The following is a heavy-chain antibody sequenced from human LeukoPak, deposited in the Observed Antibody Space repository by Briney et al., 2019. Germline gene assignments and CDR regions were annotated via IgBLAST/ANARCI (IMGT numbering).Heavy chain of an antibody. CDR3: ARGLSPYYYDSSGYLY. CDR1: GGSFSGYY. J-gene: IGHJ4*02. CDR2: INHSGST. Sequence: SETLSLTCAVYGGSFSGYYWSWIRQPPGKGLEWIGEINHSGSTNYNPSLKSRVTISVYTSKNQFSLKLSSVTAADTAVYYCARGLSPYYYDSSGYLYWGQGTLVTVSS. V-gene: IGHV4-34*01. D-gene: IGHD3-22*01.